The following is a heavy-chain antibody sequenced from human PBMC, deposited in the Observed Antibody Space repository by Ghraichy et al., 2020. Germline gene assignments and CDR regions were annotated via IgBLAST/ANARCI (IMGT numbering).Heavy chain of an antibody. V-gene: IGHV4-4*02. CDR3: ARVRYYGSGNPHWFDP. CDR1: GGSISSSNW. Sequence: SETLSLTCAVSGGSISSSNWWSWVRQPPGKGLEWIGEIYHSGSTNYNPSLKSRVTISVDKSKNQFSLKLSSVTAADTAVYYCARVRYYGSGNPHWFDPWGQGTLVTVSS. CDR2: IYHSGST. D-gene: IGHD3-10*01. J-gene: IGHJ5*02.